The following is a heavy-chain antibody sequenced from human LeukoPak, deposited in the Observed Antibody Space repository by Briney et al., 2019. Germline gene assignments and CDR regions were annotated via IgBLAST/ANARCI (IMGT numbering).Heavy chain of an antibody. CDR1: GFTFSSYA. CDR2: ISGSGGST. D-gene: IGHD1-26*01. Sequence: GGSLRLSCAASGFTFSSYAISWVRQAPGKGLEWVSAISGSGGSTYYTDSVKGRFTISRDNSKNTLYLQMNSLRAEDTAVYYCAKADGGTIGVSNYYYYYGMDVWGQGTTVTVSS. CDR3: AKADGGTIGVSNYYYYYGMDV. V-gene: IGHV3-23*01. J-gene: IGHJ6*02.